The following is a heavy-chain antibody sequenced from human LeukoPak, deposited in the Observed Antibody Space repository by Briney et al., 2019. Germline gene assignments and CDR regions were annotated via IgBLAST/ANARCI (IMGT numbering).Heavy chain of an antibody. Sequence: GGSLRLSCAASGFTFSSYWMHWVRQAPGKGLVWVSRINSDGSSTNYADSVKDRFTISRDNAKNTLYLQMNSLRAEDTAAYYCARTLAYYYDSGGYDYWGQGTLVTVSS. CDR2: INSDGSST. CDR3: ARTLAYYYDSGGYDY. CDR1: GFTFSSYW. D-gene: IGHD3-22*01. V-gene: IGHV3-74*01. J-gene: IGHJ4*02.